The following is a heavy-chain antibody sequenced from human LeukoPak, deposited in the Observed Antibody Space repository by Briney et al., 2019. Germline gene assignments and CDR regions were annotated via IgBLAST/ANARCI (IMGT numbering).Heavy chain of an antibody. CDR2: VNPDTKNT. CDR3: ARILTDYYDSTGYPEILDY. D-gene: IGHD3-22*01. V-gene: IGHV1-8*02. Sequence: ASVKVSCKASGGTFSSYAISWVRQAPGQGLEWMGRVNPDTKNTEYAQKFQGRVTLTWDTSISTAYMELRSLRSDDTALYYCARILTDYYDSTGYPEILDYWGQGTLVTVSS. CDR1: GGTFSSYA. J-gene: IGHJ4*02.